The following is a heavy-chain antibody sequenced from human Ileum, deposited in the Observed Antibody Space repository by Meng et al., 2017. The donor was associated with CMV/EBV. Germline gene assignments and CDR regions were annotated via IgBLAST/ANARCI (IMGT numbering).Heavy chain of an antibody. CDR3: ARENWVYDY. CDR2: INLNSGVI. Sequence: LVQSGTELKRPGASVKVSCKASGNIFTGYYMHWVRQAPGQGLEWVGCINLNSGVIDFAQKFQGRINLTRDTSITTAYMELTRLIYDDTAVYYCARENWVYDYWGQGTLVTVSS. CDR1: GNIFTGYY. V-gene: IGHV1-2*02. J-gene: IGHJ4*02. D-gene: IGHD7-27*01.